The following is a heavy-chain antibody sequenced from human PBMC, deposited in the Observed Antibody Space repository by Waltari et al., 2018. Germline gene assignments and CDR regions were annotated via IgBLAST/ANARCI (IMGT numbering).Heavy chain of an antibody. D-gene: IGHD2-21*01. CDR1: GFNLSDYW. J-gene: IGHJ4*02. CDR3: ASVADTLNDN. Sequence: EVHLVESGGGLVQPGGSLRLSCAVSGFNLSDYWMTWVRQAPGKGMEWVANINQDGSKKYYLDSVRGRFIISRDNARNSFYLQVNSLRLEDTAVYFCASVADTLNDNWGQGTLVTVSS. V-gene: IGHV3-7*02. CDR2: INQDGSKK.